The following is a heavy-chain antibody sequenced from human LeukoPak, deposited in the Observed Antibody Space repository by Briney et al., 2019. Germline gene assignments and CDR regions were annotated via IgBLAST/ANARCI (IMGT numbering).Heavy chain of an antibody. Sequence: GSLRLSCAASGFTFSSYAMSWVRQAPGKGLEWVSAISGSGGSTYYADSVKGRFTISRDNAKNSLYLQMNSLRAEDTALYYCAKEKMATTNAAFDYWGQGTLVTVSS. CDR3: AKEKMATTNAAFDY. J-gene: IGHJ4*02. CDR2: ISGSGGST. D-gene: IGHD5-24*01. V-gene: IGHV3-23*01. CDR1: GFTFSSYA.